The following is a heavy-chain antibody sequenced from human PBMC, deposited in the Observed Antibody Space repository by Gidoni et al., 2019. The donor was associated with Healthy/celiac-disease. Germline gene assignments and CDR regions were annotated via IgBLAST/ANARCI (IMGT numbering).Heavy chain of an antibody. J-gene: IGHJ4*02. Sequence: EVQLVESGGGLVQPGGSLRLSCAASGFTVSSNYMSWVRQAPGKGLEWVSVIYSGGSTYYADSVKGRFTISRDNSKNTLYLQMNSLRAEDTAVYYCARDEEGGSGSPLDYWGQGTLVTVSS. CDR2: IYSGGST. CDR1: GFTVSSNY. V-gene: IGHV3-66*02. CDR3: ARDEEGGSGSPLDY. D-gene: IGHD3-10*01.